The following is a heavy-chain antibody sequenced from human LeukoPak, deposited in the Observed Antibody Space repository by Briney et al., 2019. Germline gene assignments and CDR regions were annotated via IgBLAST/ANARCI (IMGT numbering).Heavy chain of an antibody. CDR1: GFTFNNYE. Sequence: GGSLRLSCAASGFTFNNYEMHWVRQTAGKGLEWVSAVGIAGDTFYAGSVKGRFSISRDNAESSLFLQMNSLRAGDTAVYYCASGGRMGTADAFDVWGQGTMVTVSS. CDR2: VGIAGDT. V-gene: IGHV3-13*01. J-gene: IGHJ3*01. CDR3: ASGGRMGTADAFDV. D-gene: IGHD1-14*01.